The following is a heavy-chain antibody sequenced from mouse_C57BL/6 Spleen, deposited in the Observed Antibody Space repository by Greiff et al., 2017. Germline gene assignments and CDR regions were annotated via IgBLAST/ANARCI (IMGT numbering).Heavy chain of an antibody. CDR3: ARRILRYPYSMDY. J-gene: IGHJ4*01. D-gene: IGHD1-1*01. Sequence: VQLQQPGAELVKPGASVKMSCKASGYTFTSYWITWVKQRPGQGLEWIGDIHPGSGSTTYNEKFKRKATLTVDTSSSTAYMQLSSLTSEDSAVYYCARRILRYPYSMDYWGQGTSVTVSS. V-gene: IGHV1-55*01. CDR1: GYTFTSYW. CDR2: IHPGSGST.